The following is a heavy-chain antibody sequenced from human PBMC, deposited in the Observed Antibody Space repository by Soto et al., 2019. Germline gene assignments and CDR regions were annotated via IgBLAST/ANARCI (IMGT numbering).Heavy chain of an antibody. J-gene: IGHJ4*02. CDR3: ARHSDKYVSSWYGLGS. D-gene: IGHD6-13*01. Sequence: QLQLQESGPGLVKPSESLSLTCTVSGDSFTIDSYYWAWIRQPPGKGLEWLGTISHTGTTFHNPSLKRRLTMSVDTSKNQFSLNLSSVTAADTALYFCARHSDKYVSSWYGLGSWGQGTLVTVSS. V-gene: IGHV4-39*01. CDR2: ISHTGTT. CDR1: GDSFTIDSYY.